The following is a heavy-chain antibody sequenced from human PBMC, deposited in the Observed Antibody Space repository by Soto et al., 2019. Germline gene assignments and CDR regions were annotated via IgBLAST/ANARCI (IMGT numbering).Heavy chain of an antibody. J-gene: IGHJ3*02. Sequence: PSETLSLTCAVSSGSISSSNWWSWVRQPPGKGLEWIGEIYHSGSTNYNPSLKSRVTISVDKSKNQFSLKLSSVTAADTAVYYCARSDTYYYGSGSYYDAFDIWGQGTMVTVSS. CDR3: ARSDTYYYGSGSYYDAFDI. V-gene: IGHV4-4*02. D-gene: IGHD3-10*01. CDR1: SGSISSSNW. CDR2: IYHSGST.